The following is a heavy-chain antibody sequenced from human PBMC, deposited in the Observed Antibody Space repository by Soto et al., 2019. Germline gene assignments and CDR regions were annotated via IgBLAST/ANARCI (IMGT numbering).Heavy chain of an antibody. CDR3: ARDLGVVDDY. V-gene: IGHV1-69*08. CDR2: IIPILGIA. D-gene: IGHD2-21*01. Sequence: QVQLVQSGAEVKKPGSSVKVSCKASGGTFSSYTISWVRQAPGQGLEWMGRIIPILGIANYAQKFQGRVTITADKSPSTAYMEVSSLRSEDTAVYYCARDLGVVDDYWGQGTLVTVSS. J-gene: IGHJ4*02. CDR1: GGTFSSYT.